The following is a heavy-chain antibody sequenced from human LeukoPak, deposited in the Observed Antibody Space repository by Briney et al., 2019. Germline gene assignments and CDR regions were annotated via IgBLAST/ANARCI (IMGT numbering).Heavy chain of an antibody. CDR3: ARDIVVVPVSSWFDP. CDR2: IIPILGIA. CDR1: GGTFSSYA. V-gene: IGHV1-69*04. D-gene: IGHD2-2*01. J-gene: IGHJ5*02. Sequence: SVKVSFKASGGTFSSYAFSWVRQAPGQGLEWMGRIIPILGIANYAQKFQGRVTITADKSTSTAYMELSSLRSEDTAVYYCARDIVVVPVSSWFDPWGQGTLVTVSS.